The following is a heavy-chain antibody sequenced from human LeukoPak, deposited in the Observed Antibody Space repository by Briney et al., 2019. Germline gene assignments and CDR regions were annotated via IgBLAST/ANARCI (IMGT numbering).Heavy chain of an antibody. V-gene: IGHV1-2*06. Sequence: GASVKVSCKASGYTFTGYYMHWVRQAPGQGLEWMGRINPNSGGTNYAQKFQGRVTMTRDTSISTVYMELSRLKSDDTAVFYCARQVAGTLFYFDYWGQGALVTVSS. CDR3: ARQVAGTLFYFDY. CDR2: INPNSGGT. CDR1: GYTFTGYY. D-gene: IGHD6-19*01. J-gene: IGHJ4*02.